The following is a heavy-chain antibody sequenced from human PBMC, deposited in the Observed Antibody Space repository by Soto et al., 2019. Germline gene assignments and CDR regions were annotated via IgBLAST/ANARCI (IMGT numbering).Heavy chain of an antibody. J-gene: IGHJ4*02. V-gene: IGHV3-7*01. CDR2: IKQDESEK. CDR3: ANSYGAQTTIDS. D-gene: IGHD4-17*01. CDR1: GFPFSDYW. Sequence: GGSLRLSCAASGFPFSDYWMSWVRQAPGKGLEWVASIKQDESEKYYVDSVKGRFTISRDNAKNSLYLQMNSLRGNDSAVYYCANSYGAQTTIDSWGQGTLVTVSS.